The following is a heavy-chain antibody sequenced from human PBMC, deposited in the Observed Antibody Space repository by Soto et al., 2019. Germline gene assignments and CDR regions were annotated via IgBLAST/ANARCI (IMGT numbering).Heavy chain of an antibody. Sequence: SETLSLTCAVYGGSFRGYYWSWIRQPPGKGLEWIGEINHSGSTNYNPSLKSRVTISVDTSKNQFSLKLSSVTAADTAVYYCARAGGNDYGDYWGQGTLVTVSS. J-gene: IGHJ4*02. V-gene: IGHV4-34*01. CDR1: GGSFRGYY. D-gene: IGHD3-16*01. CDR2: INHSGST. CDR3: ARAGGNDYGDY.